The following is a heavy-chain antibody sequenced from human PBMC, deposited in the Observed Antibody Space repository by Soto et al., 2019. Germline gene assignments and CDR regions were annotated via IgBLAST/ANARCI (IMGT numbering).Heavy chain of an antibody. V-gene: IGHV3-23*01. CDR2: ISGSGGST. D-gene: IGHD3-10*01. J-gene: IGHJ4*02. Sequence: GGSLRLSCAASGFTFSSYAMSWVRQAPGKGLEWVSAISGSGGSTYYADSAKGRFTISRDNSKNTLYLQMNSLRAEDTAVYYCAKGFGRTMVRGVNGEDFDYWGQGTLVTVSS. CDR1: GFTFSSYA. CDR3: AKGFGRTMVRGVNGEDFDY.